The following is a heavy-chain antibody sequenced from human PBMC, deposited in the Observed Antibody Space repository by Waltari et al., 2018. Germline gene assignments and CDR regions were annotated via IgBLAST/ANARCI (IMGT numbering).Heavy chain of an antibody. CDR2: INPNFGTA. D-gene: IGHD3-22*01. V-gene: IGHV1-69*01. CDR1: GGTFSSYA. Sequence: QVQLVQSGAEVKKPGSSVKVSCKASGGTFSSYAISWVRQAPGQGLEWMGGINPNFGTANYGQKFQGRVTITADESTSTAYMELGRLRSEDTAVYYCASGRRAYYYDSSGYWGQGTLVTVSS. J-gene: IGHJ4*02. CDR3: ASGRRAYYYDSSGY.